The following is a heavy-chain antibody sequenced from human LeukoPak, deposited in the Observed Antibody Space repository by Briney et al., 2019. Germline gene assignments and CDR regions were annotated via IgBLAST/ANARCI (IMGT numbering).Heavy chain of an antibody. CDR3: ARDQPYSSGWFRWDY. J-gene: IGHJ4*02. CDR1: GGSISSYY. V-gene: IGHV4-59*01. Sequence: PSETLSLTCTVSGGSISSYYWSWIRQPPGKGLEWIGYIYYSGSTNYNPSLKSRVTISVDTSKNQFSLKLSSMTAADTAVYYCARDQPYSSGWFRWDYWGQGTLVTVSS. D-gene: IGHD6-19*01. CDR2: IYYSGST.